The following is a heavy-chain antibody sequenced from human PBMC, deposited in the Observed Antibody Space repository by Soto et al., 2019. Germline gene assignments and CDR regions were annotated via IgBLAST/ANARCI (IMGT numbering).Heavy chain of an antibody. V-gene: IGHV4-31*03. CDR1: GGSISDGYY. J-gene: IGHJ5*02. D-gene: IGHD3-22*01. Sequence: ASETLSLTCTVSGGSISDGYYWTWIRQHPGKGLEWIGSISASGSTSYNPSLKSRLTVSVDKSKNQFSLNLRSVTAADTAVYYCARRDRSGFSYWLDTWGQGTLVTVSS. CDR3: ARRDRSGFSYWLDT. CDR2: ISASGST.